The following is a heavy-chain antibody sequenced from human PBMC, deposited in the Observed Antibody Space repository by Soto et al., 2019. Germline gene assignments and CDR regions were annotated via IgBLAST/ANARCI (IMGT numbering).Heavy chain of an antibody. CDR3: XXXXXXXXXXNXXMDV. CDR2: IWYDGSNK. CDR1: GFIFNRYG. Sequence: QVQLVESGGGVVQPGRSLRLSCAASGFIFNRYGMHWVRQVPGXXLEWVADIWYDGSNKNYADSVKGRFTISRDNSKNTLSLQMNSLRAEDXAXYXCXXXXXXXXXXNXXMDVWGQGTTVTVSS. J-gene: IGHJ6*02. V-gene: IGHV3-33*01.